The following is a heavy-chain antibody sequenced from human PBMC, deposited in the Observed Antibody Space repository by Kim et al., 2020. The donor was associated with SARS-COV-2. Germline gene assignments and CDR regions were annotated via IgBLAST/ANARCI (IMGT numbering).Heavy chain of an antibody. J-gene: IGHJ2*01. Sequence: GGSLRLSCVASGFTFGHSAMSWVRQAPGKGLEWVSGIFGSGHGTYYADSAKGRFTISRDNFQSTLYLQMDDLRAEDTAVYYCAGHLHVTTVTFYWYFALWGRGTLVTVSS. CDR3: AGHLHVTTVTFYWYFAL. D-gene: IGHD2-21*02. CDR2: IFGSGHGT. V-gene: IGHV3-23*01. CDR1: GFTFGHSA.